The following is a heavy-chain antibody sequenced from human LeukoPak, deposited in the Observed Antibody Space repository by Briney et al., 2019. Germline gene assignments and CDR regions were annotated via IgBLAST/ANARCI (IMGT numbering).Heavy chain of an antibody. D-gene: IGHD6-19*01. CDR1: GGSISSSGYY. V-gene: IGHV4-39*07. CDR2: INHSGST. Sequence: SETLSLTCTVSGGSISSSGYYWSWIRQPPGKGLEWIGEINHSGSTNYNPSLKSRVTISVDTSKNQFSLKLSSVTAADTAVYYCARDHIAVAGNFDYWGQGTLVTVSS. J-gene: IGHJ4*02. CDR3: ARDHIAVAGNFDY.